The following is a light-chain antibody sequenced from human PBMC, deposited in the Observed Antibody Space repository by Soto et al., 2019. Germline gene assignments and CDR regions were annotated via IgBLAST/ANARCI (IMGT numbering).Light chain of an antibody. Sequence: EIVMTQSPATLSVSPGERATLSCRASQSVNSNLAWYQQKPGQAPRLLIYGASTSDTGVPARFSGSGSGTAFTLTVSSLQSEEFAVYFGQQYNNWPTFGQGTKVEIK. CDR1: QSVNSN. CDR2: GAS. V-gene: IGKV3-15*01. CDR3: QQYNNWPT. J-gene: IGKJ1*01.